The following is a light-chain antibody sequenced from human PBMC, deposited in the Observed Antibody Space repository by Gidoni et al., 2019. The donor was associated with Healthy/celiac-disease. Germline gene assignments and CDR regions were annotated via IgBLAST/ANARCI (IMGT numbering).Light chain of an antibody. CDR3: QQYYSTPET. CDR2: WAS. J-gene: IGKJ1*01. Sequence: DLVMTQSSDSLAVSLGGRATINCKSSQSVLYSSNNKNYLAWYQQKPGQPPKLLIYWASTRESGVPDRFSGSGSGTDFTLTISSLQAEDVAVYYCQQYYSTPETFGQGTKVEIK. V-gene: IGKV4-1*01. CDR1: QSVLYSSNNKNY.